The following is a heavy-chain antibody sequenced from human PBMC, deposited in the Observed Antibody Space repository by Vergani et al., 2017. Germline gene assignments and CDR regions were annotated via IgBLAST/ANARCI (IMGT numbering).Heavy chain of an antibody. CDR1: GGSLSSYY. CDR2: IYTSGST. J-gene: IGHJ6*03. D-gene: IGHD2-2*02. V-gene: IGHV4-4*07. CDR3: ARDVRYCSSTSCYTAYYYMDV. Sequence: QVQLQESGPGLVKPSETLSLTCTVSGGSLSSYYWSWIRQPAGKGLEWIGRIYTSGSTNYNPSLKSRVTMSVDTSKNQFSLKLSSVTAADTAVYYCARDVRYCSSTSCYTAYYYMDVWGKGTTVTVSS.